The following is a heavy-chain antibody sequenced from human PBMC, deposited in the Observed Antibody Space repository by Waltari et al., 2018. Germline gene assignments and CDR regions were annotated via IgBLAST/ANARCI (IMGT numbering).Heavy chain of an antibody. D-gene: IGHD4-17*01. CDR2: IYYSGST. CDR3: ASADYGDYGYYFDY. V-gene: IGHV4-59*01. CDR1: GGSISSYY. Sequence: QVQLQESGPGLVKPSETLSLTCTVSGGSISSYYWSWIRQPPGKGLEWIGYIYYSGSTNYNPSLKSRVTISVDTSKNQFSLKLSSVTAADTAVYYCASADYGDYGYYFDYWGQGTLVTVSS. J-gene: IGHJ4*02.